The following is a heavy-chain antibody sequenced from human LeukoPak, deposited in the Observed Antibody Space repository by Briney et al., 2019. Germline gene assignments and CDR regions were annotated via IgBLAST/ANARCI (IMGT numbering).Heavy chain of an antibody. J-gene: IGHJ1*01. CDR3: ARASGYCSSTSCHKYFQH. V-gene: IGHV1-2*02. CDR2: INPNSGGT. Sequence: ASVKVSCKASGYTFTGYYMHWVRQAPGQGLEWMGWINPNSGGTNYAQKFQGRVTMTRDTSISTAYMELSRLRSDDTAVYYCARASGYCSSTSCHKYFQHWGQGTLVTVSS. CDR1: GYTFTGYY. D-gene: IGHD2-2*02.